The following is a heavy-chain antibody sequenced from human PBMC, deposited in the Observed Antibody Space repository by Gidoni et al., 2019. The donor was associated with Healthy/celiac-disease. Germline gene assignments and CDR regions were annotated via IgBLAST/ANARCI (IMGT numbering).Heavy chain of an antibody. J-gene: IGHJ5*02. D-gene: IGHD2-2*02. CDR3: AKSPGVAPGYCSSTSCYTGGYWFDP. CDR2: GSGGST. Sequence: GSGGSTYYADSVKGRFTISRDNSKNTLYLQMNSLRAEDTAVYYCAKSPGVAPGYCSSTSCYTGGYWFDPWGQGTLVTVSS. V-gene: IGHV3-23*01.